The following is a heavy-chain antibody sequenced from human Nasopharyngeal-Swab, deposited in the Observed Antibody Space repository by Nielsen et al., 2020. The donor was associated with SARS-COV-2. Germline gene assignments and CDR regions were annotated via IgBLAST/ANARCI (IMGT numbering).Heavy chain of an antibody. V-gene: IGHV3-30-3*01. CDR3: ARVLLTHYYYYMDV. Sequence: GGSLRLSCAASGFTSSSYAMHWVRQAPGKGLEWVAVISFDGSTKYYADSVKGRFTISRDYSKNTLYLQMNSLRAEDTAVYYCARVLLTHYYYYMDVWGKGTTVTVSS. CDR2: ISFDGSTK. CDR1: GFTSSSYA. D-gene: IGHD2-21*02. J-gene: IGHJ6*03.